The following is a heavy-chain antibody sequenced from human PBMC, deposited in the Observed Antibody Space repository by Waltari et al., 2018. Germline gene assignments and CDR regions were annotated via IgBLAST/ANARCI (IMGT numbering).Heavy chain of an antibody. V-gene: IGHV4-31*03. Sequence: QVHLQESGPGLVKPSQTLSLTCSLSGGSISTMGFYWTWFRQYPGKGLEWIGYIFYSGSTSYNPSLKSRLTISVDTSRNQFSLKLSSVTAADTAVYYCARQLYSYASSGYQDLYLDYWGQGALVTVSS. D-gene: IGHD3-22*01. J-gene: IGHJ4*02. CDR3: ARQLYSYASSGYQDLYLDY. CDR2: IFYSGST. CDR1: GGSISTMGFY.